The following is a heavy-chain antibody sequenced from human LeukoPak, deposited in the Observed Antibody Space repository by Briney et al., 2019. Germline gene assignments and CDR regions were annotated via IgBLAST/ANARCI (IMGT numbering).Heavy chain of an antibody. V-gene: IGHV3-21*01. Sequence: PGGSLRLSCAASRFSFSSYSMNWVRQAPGKGLEWVSSISSSSSYIYYADSVKGRITISRDNAKISLYLQMNSLRAEDMAVYYCATGRRVGVGFWTFDYWGQGTLVTVSS. CDR3: ATGRRVGVGFWTFDY. J-gene: IGHJ4*02. CDR2: ISSSSSYI. CDR1: RFSFSSYS. D-gene: IGHD3/OR15-3a*01.